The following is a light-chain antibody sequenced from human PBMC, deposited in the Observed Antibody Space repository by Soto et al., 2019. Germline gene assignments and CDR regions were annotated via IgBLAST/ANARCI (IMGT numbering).Light chain of an antibody. Sequence: DIQMTQSPSTLSASEGDTVIITCRASQTINRGLAWYQQKSGKAPKVLIYMASNLERGAPSRFSGSGSGTEFTLTISNLQPDVFATYYCQQYLSYPWTFGQGTKVEIK. CDR1: QTINRG. CDR3: QQYLSYPWT. CDR2: MAS. J-gene: IGKJ1*01. V-gene: IGKV1-5*03.